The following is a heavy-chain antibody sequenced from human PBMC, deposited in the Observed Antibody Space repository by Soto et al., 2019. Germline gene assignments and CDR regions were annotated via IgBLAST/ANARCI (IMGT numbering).Heavy chain of an antibody. CDR2: ISYDGSNK. CDR1: GFTFSSYG. J-gene: IGHJ3*02. Sequence: QVQLVESGGGVVQPGRSLRLSCAASGFTFSSYGMHWVRQAPGKGLEWVAVISYDGSNKYYADSVKGRFTISRDNSKNTLYLQMNSLRAEDTAGYYCAKISGDYYDSSGYYGAFDIWGQGTMVTVSS. V-gene: IGHV3-30*18. D-gene: IGHD3-22*01. CDR3: AKISGDYYDSSGYYGAFDI.